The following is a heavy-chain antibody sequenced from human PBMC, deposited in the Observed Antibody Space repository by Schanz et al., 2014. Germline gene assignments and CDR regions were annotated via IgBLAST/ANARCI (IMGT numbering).Heavy chain of an antibody. D-gene: IGHD6-13*01. J-gene: IGHJ4*02. CDR2: INPYSDKT. Sequence: QVQLVQSGAEVKKPGASVKVSCKASGYSLTSYDIGWVRQATGQGLEWMGLINPYSDKTVVPQKFQGRVTMARNTPLSTAYMELSTLRSEDTAVYFCARLRAGPFYLDFWGQGTLVTVSS. CDR3: ARLRAGPFYLDF. V-gene: IGHV1-8*01. CDR1: GYSLTSYD.